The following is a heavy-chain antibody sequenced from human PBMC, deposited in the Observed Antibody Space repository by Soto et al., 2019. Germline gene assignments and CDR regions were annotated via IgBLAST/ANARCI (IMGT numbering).Heavy chain of an antibody. J-gene: IGHJ4*02. CDR3: ARQDWNDVTYFDY. CDR1: GGSISSGGYY. CDR2: IYYSGST. Sequence: QVQLQESGPGLVKPSQTLSLTCTVSGGSISSGGYYWSWIRQHPGTGLEWIGYIYYSGSTYYNPSLKSRVTISVDTSKNQFSLKLSSVTAADTAVYYCARQDWNDVTYFDYWGQGTLVTVSS. D-gene: IGHD1-1*01. V-gene: IGHV4-31*03.